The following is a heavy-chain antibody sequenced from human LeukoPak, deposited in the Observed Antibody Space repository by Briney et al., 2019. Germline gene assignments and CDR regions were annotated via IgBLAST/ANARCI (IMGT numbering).Heavy chain of an antibody. Sequence: GSLRLSRTVSRGSISSSSYYWGWIRQPPGGGLEWIGNIYYSGSTYYNPSLKSRVTISVDTSKNQFYLKLSSMTAADTAVYYCARHLKRGITIFGVVLGAVDYWGQGTLVTVSS. J-gene: IGHJ4*02. CDR1: RGSISSSSYY. V-gene: IGHV4-39*01. CDR3: ARHLKRGITIFGVVLGAVDY. D-gene: IGHD3-3*01. CDR2: IYYSGST.